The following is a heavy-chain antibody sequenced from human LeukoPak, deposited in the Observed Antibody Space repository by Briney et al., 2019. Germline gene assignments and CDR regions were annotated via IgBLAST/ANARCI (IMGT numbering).Heavy chain of an antibody. J-gene: IGHJ4*02. V-gene: IGHV4-59*01. CDR1: GVSMSSSY. CDR3: ARGMATTYFDY. CDR2: IYETGST. D-gene: IGHD5-12*01. Sequence: PAGTLSLTCTVSGVSMSSSYWSWIRQPPGKGLEWIGYIYETGSTHYNPSLKSRVTISLDTSKKQFSLKLSSVTAADTAVYYCARGMATTYFDYWGQGALVTVS.